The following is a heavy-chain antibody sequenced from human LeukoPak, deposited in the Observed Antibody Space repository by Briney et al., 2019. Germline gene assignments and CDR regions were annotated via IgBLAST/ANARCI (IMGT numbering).Heavy chain of an antibody. D-gene: IGHD3-3*01. J-gene: IGHJ4*02. V-gene: IGHV3-23*01. Sequence: GGSLRLSCAASGFTFSSYAMSWVRQAPGKGLEWVSAISGSGGSTYYADSVKGRFTISRDNSKNTLYLQMNSLRAEDTAVYYCAKDVRFLEWLSNDYWGQGTLVTVSS. CDR2: ISGSGGST. CDR3: AKDVRFLEWLSNDY. CDR1: GFTFSSYA.